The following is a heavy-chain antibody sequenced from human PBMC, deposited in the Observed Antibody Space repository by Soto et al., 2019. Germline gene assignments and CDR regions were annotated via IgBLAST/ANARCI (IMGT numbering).Heavy chain of an antibody. CDR3: ARGVGGYGDYSITRVYYGMDV. D-gene: IGHD4-17*01. CDR1: GGSISSSSYY. CDR2: INHSGST. J-gene: IGHJ6*02. Sequence: PSETLSLTCTVSGGSISSSSYYWGWIRQPPGKGLEWIGEINHSGSTNYNPSLKSRVTISVDTSKNQFSLKLSSVTAADTAVYYCARGVGGYGDYSITRVYYGMDVWGQGTTVTVSS. V-gene: IGHV4-39*07.